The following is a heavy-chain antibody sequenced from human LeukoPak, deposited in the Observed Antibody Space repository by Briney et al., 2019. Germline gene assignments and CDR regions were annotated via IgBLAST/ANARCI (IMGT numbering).Heavy chain of an antibody. J-gene: IGHJ3*02. D-gene: IGHD2-15*01. CDR2: IRGSGGST. V-gene: IGHV3-23*01. Sequence: GGSLRLSCAASGFTFSSYAMSWVRQAPGKGLEWVSVIRGSGGSTDYADSVEGRFTITGDNSRNTLYLQMNSLRAEDTAVYYCARGGYCGGGTCYSGAFDIWGQGTMVTVSS. CDR3: ARGGYCGGGTCYSGAFDI. CDR1: GFTFSSYA.